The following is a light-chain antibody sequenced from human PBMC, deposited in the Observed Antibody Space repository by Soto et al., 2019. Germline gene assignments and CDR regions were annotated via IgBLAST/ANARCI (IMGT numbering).Light chain of an antibody. CDR1: QRINNY. CDR3: QQRSNWPPLT. J-gene: IGKJ4*01. V-gene: IGKV3-11*01. Sequence: EILLTQSPVTLSLSPGERATLSCRARQRINNYLAWYQQKPGQAPRLLIYDISNRATGIPARFSGSGSGTDFTLTIISLEPEDFAVYYCQQRSNWPPLTFGGGTSVE. CDR2: DIS.